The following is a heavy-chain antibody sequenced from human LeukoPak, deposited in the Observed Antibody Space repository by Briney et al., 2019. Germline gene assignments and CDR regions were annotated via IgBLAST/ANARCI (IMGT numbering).Heavy chain of an antibody. CDR3: ARVLGIQLWGSSDY. CDR2: ISTYNGNT. V-gene: IGHV1-18*01. J-gene: IGHJ4*02. D-gene: IGHD5-18*01. Sequence: ASVKLSCKASGYTFTSYGITWVRLAPGQGLEWMGWISTYNGNTNYAQKFQDRVTMTTDTSTSTAYMELRSLRSDDTAMYYCARVLGIQLWGSSDYWGQGTLVTVSS. CDR1: GYTFTSYG.